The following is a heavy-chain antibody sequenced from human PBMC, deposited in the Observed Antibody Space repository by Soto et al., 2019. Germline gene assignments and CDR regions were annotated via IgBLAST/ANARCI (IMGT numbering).Heavy chain of an antibody. D-gene: IGHD2-8*01. CDR2: ISPSGSP. J-gene: IGHJ5*02. CDR3: TRGVLA. Sequence: QVQLQESGSRLVRPSQTVSLTYSVSGGSVNSGGYCWSWIRQPPGKGLEWIGFISPSGSPAYNPSLKSRVTISIDRSNNQISLELSSVTAADTAVYYCTRGVLAWGPGTRVTVSS. V-gene: IGHV4-30-2*01. CDR1: GGSVNSGGYC.